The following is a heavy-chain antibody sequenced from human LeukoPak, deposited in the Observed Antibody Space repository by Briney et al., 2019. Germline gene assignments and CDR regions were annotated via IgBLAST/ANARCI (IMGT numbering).Heavy chain of an antibody. J-gene: IGHJ4*02. D-gene: IGHD2-21*02. CDR1: GYTLTELS. CDR3: ATRVGTTLIFDY. Sequence: ASVKVSCKVSGYTLTELSMHWVRQAPGKGLEWMGGFNPEDGETIYAQKFQGRVTMTEDTSADTAYMELSSLRSEDTAVYYCATRVGTTLIFDYWGQGTLVTVSS. V-gene: IGHV1-24*01. CDR2: FNPEDGET.